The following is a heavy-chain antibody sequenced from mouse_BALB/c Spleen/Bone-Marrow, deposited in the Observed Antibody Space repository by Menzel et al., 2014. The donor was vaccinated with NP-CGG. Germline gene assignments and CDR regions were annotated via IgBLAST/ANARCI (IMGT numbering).Heavy chain of an antibody. CDR3: TRQRNWDHYAIDF. J-gene: IGHJ4*01. Sequence: VKLVESGGDLVKPGGSLKLSCAVSGFTFSTYGMSWVRQTPDKRLEWVATISSGGGYTYYPDSVKGRFTISRDNANNTLFLQMSSLKSEDTAMYYCTRQRNWDHYAIDFWSQGTSVTIST. CDR2: ISSGGGYT. D-gene: IGHD4-1*01. CDR1: GFTFSTYG. V-gene: IGHV5-6*02.